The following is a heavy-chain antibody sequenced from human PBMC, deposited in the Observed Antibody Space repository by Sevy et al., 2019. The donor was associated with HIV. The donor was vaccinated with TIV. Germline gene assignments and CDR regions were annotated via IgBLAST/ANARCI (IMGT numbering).Heavy chain of an antibody. Sequence: GESLKISCAASGLTLTTTGMSWARHAPGKGLEWVAGATGDGTTYSADSVRDRFTVSRDNSRNTLYLQLNSLRADDTAVFYCAGGDTTMITDLDYWGQGTLVTVSS. D-gene: IGHD3-16*01. CDR1: GLTLTTTG. CDR3: AGGDTTMITDLDY. CDR2: ATGDGTT. J-gene: IGHJ4*02. V-gene: IGHV3-23*01.